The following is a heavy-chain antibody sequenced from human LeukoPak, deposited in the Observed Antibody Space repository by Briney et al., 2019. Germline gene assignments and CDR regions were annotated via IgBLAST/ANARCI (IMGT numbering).Heavy chain of an antibody. CDR2: ISGSGGST. CDR3: AKVFVTALTTSAFDV. Sequence: PGGSLRLSCAASGFTFNSYAMKWVRQAPGKGLEWVSAISGSGGSTYYADSVKGRFTISRDNSKNTLYLQMNSLRAEDTAVYYCAKVFVTALTTSAFDVWGQGTMATVSS. J-gene: IGHJ3*01. CDR1: GFTFNSYA. D-gene: IGHD4-11*01. V-gene: IGHV3-23*01.